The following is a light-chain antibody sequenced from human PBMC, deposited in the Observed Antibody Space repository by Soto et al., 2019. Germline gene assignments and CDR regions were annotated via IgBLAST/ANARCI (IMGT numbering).Light chain of an antibody. CDR2: GAK. CDR3: QQCHATPLT. V-gene: IGKV1-39*01. CDR1: QAIINY. J-gene: IGKJ5*01. Sequence: DIQITQSPSFLSASVGDRVTITCRASQAIINYLNWYQQKPGKAHKLLIFGAKTLQSGVPSRFSGSGYGTDFTLTITTLQPEDVGIYYCQQCHATPLTFGQGTRLEIK.